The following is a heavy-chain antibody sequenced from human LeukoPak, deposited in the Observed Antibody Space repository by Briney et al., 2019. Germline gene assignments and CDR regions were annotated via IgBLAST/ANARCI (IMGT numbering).Heavy chain of an antibody. CDR1: GGTFSSYA. D-gene: IGHD5-12*01. J-gene: IGHJ4*01. V-gene: IGHV1-2*02. CDR2: INPHSGGT. Sequence: GASVKVSCKASGGTFSSYAISWVRQAPGQGLEWMGWINPHSGGTNYAQKFEGRVTMTRDTSIDTAYMELNLLRSDDSAVYYCARRDNGYDFLDYWGQGTLVTVSP. CDR3: ARRDNGYDFLDY.